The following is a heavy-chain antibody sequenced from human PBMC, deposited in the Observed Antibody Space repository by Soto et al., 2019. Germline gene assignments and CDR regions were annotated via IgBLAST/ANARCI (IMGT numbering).Heavy chain of an antibody. V-gene: IGHV1-18*04. Sequence: GASVKVSCKASGYTFTSYGISWVRQAPGQGLEWMGWISAYNGNTNYAQKLQGRVTMTTDTSTSTAYMELRSLRSDDTAVYYCARAGDILTGYYNPYYYYYGMDVWGQGTTVTAP. CDR2: ISAYNGNT. CDR3: ARAGDILTGYYNPYYYYYGMDV. D-gene: IGHD3-9*01. J-gene: IGHJ6*02. CDR1: GYTFTSYG.